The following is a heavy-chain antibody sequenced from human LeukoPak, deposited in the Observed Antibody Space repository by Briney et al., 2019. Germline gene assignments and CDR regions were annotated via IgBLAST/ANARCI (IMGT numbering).Heavy chain of an antibody. CDR3: ARDRGSSWPLTAG. Sequence: GGSLRLSCAASGFTFSSYSMNWVRQAPGKGLEWVSSISSSSSYIYYADSVKGRFTISRDNAKNSLNLQMNSLRAEDTAVYYCARDRGSSWPLTAGWGQGTLVTVSS. D-gene: IGHD6-13*01. CDR1: GFTFSSYS. V-gene: IGHV3-21*01. CDR2: ISSSSSYI. J-gene: IGHJ4*02.